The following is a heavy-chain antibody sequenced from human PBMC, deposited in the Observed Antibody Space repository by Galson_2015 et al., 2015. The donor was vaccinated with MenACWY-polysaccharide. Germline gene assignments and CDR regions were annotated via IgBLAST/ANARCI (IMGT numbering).Heavy chain of an antibody. Sequence: TLSLTCTVSGGSISSGSYYWSWIRQPAGKGLEWIGRIYTSGSTHYNPSLKSRVTISVDTSKNQFSLKLSSVTAADTAVYYCARDLGWGYCSGGSCRSQEYFDYWGQGTLVTVSS. CDR3: ARDLGWGYCSGGSCRSQEYFDY. CDR1: GGSISSGSYY. J-gene: IGHJ4*02. D-gene: IGHD2-15*01. V-gene: IGHV4-61*02. CDR2: IYTSGST.